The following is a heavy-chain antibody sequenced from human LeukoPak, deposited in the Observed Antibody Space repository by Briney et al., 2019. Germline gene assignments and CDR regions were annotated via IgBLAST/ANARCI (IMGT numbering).Heavy chain of an antibody. CDR2: INHSGST. J-gene: IGHJ5*02. CDR1: GGSFSGYY. D-gene: IGHD3-10*01. V-gene: IGHV4-34*01. Sequence: PSETLSLTCAVYGGSFSGYYGSWIRQPPGKGLEWIGEINHSGSTNYNPSLKSRVTISVDTSKNQFSLKLSSVTAADTAVYYCARRSGSYLWGELFDPWGQGTLVTVSS. CDR3: ARRSGSYLWGELFDP.